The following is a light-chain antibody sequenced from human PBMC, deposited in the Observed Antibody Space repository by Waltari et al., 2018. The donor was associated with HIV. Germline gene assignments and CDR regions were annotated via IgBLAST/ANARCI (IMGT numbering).Light chain of an antibody. CDR1: QSIGSW. J-gene: IGKJ1*01. CDR2: KAS. Sequence: EIQMTQSPSTLSASVGDRVTITCRASQSIGSWLAWYQQKPGKAPKVLIYKASNLESGVPPRFSGSGSGTEFTLTITNLQPEDFATYYCQQSTSYWTFGQGTKVEMK. CDR3: QQSTSYWT. V-gene: IGKV1-5*03.